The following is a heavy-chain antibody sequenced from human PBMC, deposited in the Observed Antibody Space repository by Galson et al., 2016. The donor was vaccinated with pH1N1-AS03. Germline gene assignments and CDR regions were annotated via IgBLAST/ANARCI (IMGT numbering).Heavy chain of an antibody. CDR3: ARVVGARPPPDY. D-gene: IGHD1-26*01. J-gene: IGHJ4*02. CDR2: IYDTGRT. CDR1: GGSVSDNNW. Sequence: ETLSLTCAVSGGSVSDNNWWGWIRQPPGKGLEWIGSIYDTGRTTYNPSLKSRVTISGDTSKNQLSLKVTSMTAADTAVYYCARVVGARPPPDYWGQGTLVTVSS. V-gene: IGHV4-39*01.